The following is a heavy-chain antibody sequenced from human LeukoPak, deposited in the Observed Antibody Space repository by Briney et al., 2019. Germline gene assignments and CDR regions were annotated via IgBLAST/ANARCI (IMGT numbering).Heavy chain of an antibody. CDR3: SSGWLFGY. CDR1: GFTFSSYA. CDR2: ISYDGSNK. Sequence: GGSLRLSCAASGFTFSSYAMHWVRQAPGKGLEWMAFISYDGSNKYYADSVKGRFTISRDNSKNTLYLQMNSLRAEDTAVYYCSSGWLFGYWGQGTLVTASS. D-gene: IGHD3-10*01. V-gene: IGHV3-30*04. J-gene: IGHJ4*02.